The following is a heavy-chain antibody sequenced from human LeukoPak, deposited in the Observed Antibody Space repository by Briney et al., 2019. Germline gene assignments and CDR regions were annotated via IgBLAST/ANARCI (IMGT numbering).Heavy chain of an antibody. Sequence: SETLSLTCTVSGGSISSYYWSWIRQAPGKGLEWIGYIYYSGSTNYNPSLKSRVTISVDTSKNQFSLKLSSVTAADTAVYYCARSPPLNDILTGYYTLGYYYGMDVWGQGTTVTVSS. CDR2: IYYSGST. D-gene: IGHD3-9*01. V-gene: IGHV4-59*01. CDR1: GGSISSYY. J-gene: IGHJ6*02. CDR3: ARSPPLNDILTGYYTLGYYYGMDV.